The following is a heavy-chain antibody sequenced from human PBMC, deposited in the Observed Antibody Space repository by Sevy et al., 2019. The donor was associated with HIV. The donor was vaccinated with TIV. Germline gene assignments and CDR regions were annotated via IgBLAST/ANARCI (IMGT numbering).Heavy chain of an antibody. Sequence: GGSLRLSCAASGLTFSNYVMSWVRQAPGKGLEWLSVISGSSGTTYAAESVKGRFTISRDNSKNTLYLHMSSLGAEDAAVCYCARNLSPSGAFDIWGQGTRVTVSS. D-gene: IGHD6-25*01. CDR1: GLTFSNYV. V-gene: IGHV3-23*01. J-gene: IGHJ3*02. CDR2: ISGSSGTT. CDR3: ARNLSPSGAFDI.